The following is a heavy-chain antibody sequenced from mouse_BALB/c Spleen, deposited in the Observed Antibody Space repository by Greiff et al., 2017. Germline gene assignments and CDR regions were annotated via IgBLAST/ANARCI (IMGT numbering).Heavy chain of an antibody. J-gene: IGHJ1*01. CDR2: INPSSGYT. CDR1: GYTFTSYT. D-gene: IGHD4-1*01. CDR3: ARNWDWYFDV. V-gene: IGHV1-4*01. Sequence: VQLVESGAELARPGASVKMSCKASGYTFTSYTMHWVKQRPGQGLEWIGYINPSSGYTNYNQKFKDKATLTADKSSSTAYMQLSSLTSEDSAVYYCARNWDWYFDVWGAGTTVTVSS.